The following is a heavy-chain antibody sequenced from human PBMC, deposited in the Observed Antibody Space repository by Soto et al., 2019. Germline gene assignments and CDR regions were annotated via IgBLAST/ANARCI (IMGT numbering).Heavy chain of an antibody. CDR1: GGSISSYY. CDR2: IYYSGST. CDR3: GRGWETYFDY. J-gene: IGHJ4*02. Sequence: SETLSLTCTVSGGSISSYYWSWIRQPPGKGLEWIGYIYYSGSTNYNPSLKSRITISVDTSKNQFSLKLSSVTAADTAVYYCGRGWETYFDYGGRETLVPVSS. V-gene: IGHV4-59*01. D-gene: IGHD1-26*01.